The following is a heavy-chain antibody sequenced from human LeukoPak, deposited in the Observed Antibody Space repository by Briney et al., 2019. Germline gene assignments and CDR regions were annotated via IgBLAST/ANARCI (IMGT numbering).Heavy chain of an antibody. V-gene: IGHV4-59*01. Sequence: SETLSLTCTVSGGSISSYYWSWIRQPPGKGLEWIGYIYYGGSTNYNPSLKSRVTISVDTSKNQFSLKLSSVTAADTAVYYCARGPPGYYGSGSYYDYWGQGTLVTVSS. CDR2: IYYGGST. J-gene: IGHJ4*02. CDR3: ARGPPGYYGSGSYYDY. D-gene: IGHD3-10*01. CDR1: GGSISSYY.